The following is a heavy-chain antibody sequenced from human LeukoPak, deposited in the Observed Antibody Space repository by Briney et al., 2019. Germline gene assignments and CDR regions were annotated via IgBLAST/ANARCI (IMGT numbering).Heavy chain of an antibody. CDR2: IKQDGSEK. CDR1: GFTFSSYW. D-gene: IGHD3-10*01. Sequence: GGSLRLSCAASGFTFSSYWMGWVRQAPGKGLEWVANIKQDGSEKYYVDSVKGRFTISRDNAKNSLYLQMNSLRAEDTAVYYCARDGSGSYHYYYGMDVWGQGTTVTVSS. J-gene: IGHJ6*02. CDR3: ARDGSGSYHYYYGMDV. V-gene: IGHV3-7*01.